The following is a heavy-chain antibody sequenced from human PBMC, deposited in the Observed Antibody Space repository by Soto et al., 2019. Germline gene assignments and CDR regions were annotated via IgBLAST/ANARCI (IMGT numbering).Heavy chain of an antibody. CDR2: IYYSGST. J-gene: IGHJ6*02. D-gene: IGHD3-10*01. Sequence: PSETLSLTCTVSGGSISSSSYYWGWIRQPPGKGLEWIGSIYYSGSTYYNPSLKSRVTISVDTSKNQFSLKLSSVTAADTAVYYCARRSWFGELFYYYYGMDVWGQGTTVTVSS. CDR1: GGSISSSSYY. V-gene: IGHV4-39*01. CDR3: ARRSWFGELFYYYYGMDV.